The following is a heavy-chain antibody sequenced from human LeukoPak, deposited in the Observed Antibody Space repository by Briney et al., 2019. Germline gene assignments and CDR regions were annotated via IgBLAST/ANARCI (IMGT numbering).Heavy chain of an antibody. CDR2: IYHSGST. V-gene: IGHV4-30-2*01. CDR3: AGAIFGVYFDP. D-gene: IGHD3-3*01. CDR1: GGSISSGGYS. Sequence: SETLSLTCAVSGGSISSGGYSWSWIRQPPGKGLEWIGYIYHSGSTYYNPSLKSRVTISVDRSKNQFSLKLSSVTAADTAVYYCAGAIFGVYFDPWGQGTLVTVSS. J-gene: IGHJ5*02.